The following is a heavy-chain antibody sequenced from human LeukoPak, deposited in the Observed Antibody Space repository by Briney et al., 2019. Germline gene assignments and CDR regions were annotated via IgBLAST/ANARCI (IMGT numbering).Heavy chain of an antibody. V-gene: IGHV1-18*01. CDR1: GYTFTSYG. D-gene: IGHD4-17*01. J-gene: IGHJ5*02. CDR2: ISAYNGNT. Sequence: ASVKVSCKASGYTFTSYGISWVRQAPGQGLEWMGWISAYNGNTNYAQKLQGRVTMTTDTSTSTAYMELRGLRSDDTAVYYCARDVTTVTTNWFDPWGQGTLVTVSS. CDR3: ARDVTTVTTNWFDP.